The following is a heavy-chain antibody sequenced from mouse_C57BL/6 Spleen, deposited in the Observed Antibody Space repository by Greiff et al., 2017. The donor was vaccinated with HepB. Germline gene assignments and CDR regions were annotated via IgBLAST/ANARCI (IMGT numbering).Heavy chain of an antibody. J-gene: IGHJ2*01. D-gene: IGHD1-1*01. CDR1: GYTFTSYW. CDR2: IDPSDSYT. Sequence: VQLQQPGAELVKPGASVKLSCKASGYTFTSYWMQWVKQRPGQGLEWIGEIDPSDSYTNYNQKFKGKATLTVDTSSSTAYMQLSSLTSGDSAVYYCASLRGDYWGQGTTPPGSS. V-gene: IGHV1-50*01. CDR3: ASLRGDY.